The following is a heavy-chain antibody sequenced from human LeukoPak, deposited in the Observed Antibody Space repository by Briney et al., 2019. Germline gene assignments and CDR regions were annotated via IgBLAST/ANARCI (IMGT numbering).Heavy chain of an antibody. CDR3: ARDRSTDYPYVQAWDY. CDR2: TKQDGSVK. Sequence: PGGSLRLSCAASGFTFSYYWMSWVRQAPGKGLEWVANTKQDGSVKYYVDSVKGRFTISRDNAKNTLYLQMNSLRAEDKAVYYCARDRSTDYPYVQAWDYWGQGTLVPVSS. V-gene: IGHV3-7*01. CDR1: GFTFSYYW. J-gene: IGHJ4*02. D-gene: IGHD2-8*02.